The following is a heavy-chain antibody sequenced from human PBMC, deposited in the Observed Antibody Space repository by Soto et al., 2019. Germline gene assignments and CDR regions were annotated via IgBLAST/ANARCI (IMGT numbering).Heavy chain of an antibody. Sequence: GGSLRLSCAASGFTFDDYAMHWVRQTPGKGLEWVSGITWNSGTIAYADSVKGRFTISRDNAKNSLYLQMNSLRAEDTALYYWAKGSSNCVFGYCRQGTLVPVSS. CDR2: ITWNSGTI. V-gene: IGHV3-9*01. D-gene: IGHD4-4*01. CDR3: AKGSSNCVFGY. J-gene: IGHJ4*02. CDR1: GFTFDDYA.